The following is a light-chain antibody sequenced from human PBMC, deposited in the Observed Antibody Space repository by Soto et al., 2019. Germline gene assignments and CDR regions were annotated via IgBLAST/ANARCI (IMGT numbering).Light chain of an antibody. Sequence: SYELTQSPSVSVAPGQTARLSCGGHNIETKSVHWYQQRSGQAPVLVVFHDSDRPSGIPERFSDSNSRHTATLAISRVEAGDEADYYCQVWDSSVSHQVVFGGGTKITVL. CDR3: QVWDSSVSHQVV. CDR2: HDS. CDR1: NIETKS. V-gene: IGLV3-21*02. J-gene: IGLJ2*01.